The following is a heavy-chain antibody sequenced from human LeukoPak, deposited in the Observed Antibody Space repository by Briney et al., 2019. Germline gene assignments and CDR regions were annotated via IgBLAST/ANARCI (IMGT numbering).Heavy chain of an antibody. V-gene: IGHV3-48*03. CDR3: ARAQGMDV. J-gene: IGHJ6*04. Sequence: GRCLRPSCAVSGFTFSSYEINWVRQAPGKWLEWVSYISSSGSTIYYADSVKGRFTISRDNAKNSLYLQMNSLRAEDTAVYYCARAQGMDVWGKGTTVTVSS. CDR1: GFTFSSYE. CDR2: ISSSGSTI.